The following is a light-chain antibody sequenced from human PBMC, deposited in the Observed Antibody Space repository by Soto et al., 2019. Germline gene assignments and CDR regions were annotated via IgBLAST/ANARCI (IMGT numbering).Light chain of an antibody. V-gene: IGKV3-20*01. CDR1: QSVSRK. CDR3: QQYGSSLT. Sequence: EVLMTQSPATLSVSSVERAPLSCRASQSVSRKLAWYQQRSGQAPRLLIYGASTRASGITDRFSGSGSGTDLTLTISRLEPEDFGVYYCQQYGSSLTVGQGTKV. CDR2: GAS. J-gene: IGKJ1*01.